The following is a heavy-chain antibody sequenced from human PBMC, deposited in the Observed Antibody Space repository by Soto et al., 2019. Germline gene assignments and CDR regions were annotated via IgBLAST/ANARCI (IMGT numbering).Heavy chain of an antibody. CDR3: ARIDMGYSYGQTTPSDYGMAV. Sequence: PSETLSLTCTVSGGSISSGDYYWSWIRQPPGKGLEWIGYIYYSGSTYYNPSLKSRVTISVDTSKNQFSLKLSSVTAADTAVYYCARIDMGYSYGQTTPSDYGMAVWGQGTTVTVSS. V-gene: IGHV4-30-4*01. J-gene: IGHJ6*02. CDR2: IYYSGST. CDR1: GGSISSGDYY. D-gene: IGHD5-18*01.